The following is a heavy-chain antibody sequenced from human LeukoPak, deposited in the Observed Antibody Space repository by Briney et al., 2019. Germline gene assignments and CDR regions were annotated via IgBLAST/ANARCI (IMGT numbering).Heavy chain of an antibody. V-gene: IGHV1-2*02. Sequence: GASVKVSCKASGYTFTGYYMHWVRQAPGQGLEWMGWINPNSGGTNYAQKFQERVTITRDMSTSTAYMELSSLRSEDTAVYYCAADPGHYDSSGYYYVFDYWGQGTLVTVSS. CDR1: GYTFTGYY. D-gene: IGHD3-22*01. CDR3: AADPGHYDSSGYYYVFDY. CDR2: INPNSGGT. J-gene: IGHJ4*02.